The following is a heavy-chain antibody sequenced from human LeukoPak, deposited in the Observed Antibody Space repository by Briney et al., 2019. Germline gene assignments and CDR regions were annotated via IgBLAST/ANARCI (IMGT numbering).Heavy chain of an antibody. D-gene: IGHD3-22*01. J-gene: IGHJ5*02. V-gene: IGHV3-7*03. CDR2: IKQDGGEI. CDR1: GFTFSRYW. Sequence: GSLRLSCAASGFTFSRYWMSWVRQVPRKGLEWVANIKQDGGEIYYVDSVKGRFTISRDNAKSSLYLQMNSLRAGDTAVYYCARDASSGYYGWFDPWGQGTLVTVSS. CDR3: ARDASSGYYGWFDP.